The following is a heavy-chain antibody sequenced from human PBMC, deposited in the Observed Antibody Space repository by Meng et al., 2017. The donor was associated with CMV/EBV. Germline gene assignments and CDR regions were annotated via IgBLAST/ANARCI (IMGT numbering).Heavy chain of an antibody. Sequence: SVKVSCKASGFTFTSSAVQWVRQARGQRLEWIGWIVVGSGNTNYVQKFQERVTITRDMSTSTAYMELSSLRSEDTAVYYCAADSNGGSSSWLGHYYYGMDVWGQGTTVTVSS. V-gene: IGHV1-58*01. D-gene: IGHD6-13*01. CDR2: IVVGSGNT. CDR1: GFTFTSSA. CDR3: AADSNGGSSSWLGHYYYGMDV. J-gene: IGHJ6*02.